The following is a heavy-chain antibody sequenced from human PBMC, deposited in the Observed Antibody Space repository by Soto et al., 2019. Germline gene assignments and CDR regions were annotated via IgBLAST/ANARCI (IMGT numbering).Heavy chain of an antibody. CDR1: GFTFSDYY. J-gene: IGHJ4*02. CDR2: ISSSGNII. Sequence: QVQLVESGGGLVKTGGSLRIVCEASGFTFSDYYMSWVRQAPGKGLEWVSYISSSGNIIYYADSVKGRFTISRDNDKNSVYLQMNSLRAEDTALYFCAKMSSENYYDPVFSWGQGTLVTVSS. V-gene: IGHV3-11*01. D-gene: IGHD3-22*01. CDR3: AKMSSENYYDPVFS.